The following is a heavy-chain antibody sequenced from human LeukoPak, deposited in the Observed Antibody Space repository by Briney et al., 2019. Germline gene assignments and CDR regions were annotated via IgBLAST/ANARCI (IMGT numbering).Heavy chain of an antibody. J-gene: IGHJ4*02. CDR1: GFTFINYA. D-gene: IGHD2-2*01. CDR2: IYSGGST. Sequence: GGSLRLSCAASGFTFINYAMSWVRQAPGKGLEWVSVIYSGGSTYYADSVKGRFTISRDNSKNTLYLQMNSLRAEDTAVYYCARDYCSSTSCPLGYWGQGTLVTVSS. V-gene: IGHV3-53*01. CDR3: ARDYCSSTSCPLGY.